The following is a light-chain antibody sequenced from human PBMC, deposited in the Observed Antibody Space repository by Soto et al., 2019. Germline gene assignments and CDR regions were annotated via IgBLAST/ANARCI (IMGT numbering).Light chain of an antibody. CDR3: QQYGSSPGT. V-gene: IGKV3-20*01. CDR1: QSVSSSY. J-gene: IGKJ1*01. Sequence: EIVLTQSPGTLSLSPGERATLSCRASQSVSSSYLAWYQQKPGQAPRLLIYGASSRATGIPDRFSGSGSGTDVTLTISRLDPEDFAVYYCQQYGSSPGTFGQGNKVEIK. CDR2: GAS.